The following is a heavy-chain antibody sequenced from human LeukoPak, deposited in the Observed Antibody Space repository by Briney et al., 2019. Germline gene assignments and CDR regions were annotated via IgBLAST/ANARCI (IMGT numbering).Heavy chain of an antibody. V-gene: IGHV3-30-3*01. CDR3: ARDPPYCSGGSCYSQGSDP. D-gene: IGHD2-15*01. CDR2: ISYDGSNK. J-gene: IGHJ5*02. CDR1: GFTFSSYA. Sequence: GGSLRLSCAASGFTFSSYAIHWVRQAPGKGLEWVAVISYDGSNKYYGDSVKGRFTISRDNSKNTLYLQMNSLRAEDAAVYYCARDPPYCSGGSCYSQGSDPWGQGTLVTVSS.